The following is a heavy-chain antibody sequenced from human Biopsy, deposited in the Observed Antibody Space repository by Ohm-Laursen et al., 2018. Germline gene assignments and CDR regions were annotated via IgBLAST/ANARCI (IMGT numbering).Heavy chain of an antibody. D-gene: IGHD2-15*01. CDR3: AKARVAIRYFDI. J-gene: IGHJ2*01. Sequence: SLRLSCAATGFIFDDYAMHWVRQAPGKGLEWVSSITWNSGTIDYADSVKGRFTISRDNVKNSLYLQMNSLRAGDTALYYCAKARVAIRYFDIWGRGTLVTVSS. CDR2: ITWNSGTI. V-gene: IGHV3-9*01. CDR1: GFIFDDYA.